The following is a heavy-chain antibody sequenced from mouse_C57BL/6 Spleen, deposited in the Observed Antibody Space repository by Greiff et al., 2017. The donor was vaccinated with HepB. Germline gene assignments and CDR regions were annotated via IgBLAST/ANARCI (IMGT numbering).Heavy chain of an antibody. CDR1: GFTFSSYA. D-gene: IGHD2-4*01. CDR2: ISAGGSYT. CDR3: ARDGDYVRGPYFDY. Sequence: EVQGVESGGGLVKPGGSLKLSCAASGFTFSSYAMSWVRQTPEKRLEWVATISAGGSYTYYPDNVKGRFTISRDNAKNNLYLQMSHLKSADTAMYYCARDGDYVRGPYFDYWGQGTTLTVSS. V-gene: IGHV5-4*01. J-gene: IGHJ2*01.